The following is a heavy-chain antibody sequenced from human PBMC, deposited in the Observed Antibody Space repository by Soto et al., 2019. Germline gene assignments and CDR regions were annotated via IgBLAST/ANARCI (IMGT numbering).Heavy chain of an antibody. D-gene: IGHD2-21*01. Sequence: GESMRICYSLSGYQFTTYWGAWVRKLPGKGLEWMGIVFPGDSQTTYGPSFEGQVTFSADQSTSTAFLQWNRLRASATGVYFCARRKLHWGGGSCCGTTVLDDWGQGTKVTVS. J-gene: IGHJ4*02. CDR1: GYQFTTYW. CDR2: VFPGDSQT. CDR3: ARRKLHWGGGSCCGTTVLDD. V-gene: IGHV5-51*01.